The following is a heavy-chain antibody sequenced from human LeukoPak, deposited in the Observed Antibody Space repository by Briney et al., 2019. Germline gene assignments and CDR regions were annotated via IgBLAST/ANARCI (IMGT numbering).Heavy chain of an antibody. CDR1: GYTFTGYY. CDR3: AKDPMRRYYYDSSGYFFDY. CDR2: INPNSGGT. J-gene: IGHJ4*02. Sequence: ASVKVSCKASGYTFTGYYMHWVRQAPGQGLEWMGWINPNSGGTNYAQKFQGRVTMTRDTSISTAYMELSRLRSDDTAVYYCAKDPMRRYYYDSSGYFFDYWGQGTLVTVSS. D-gene: IGHD3-22*01. V-gene: IGHV1-2*02.